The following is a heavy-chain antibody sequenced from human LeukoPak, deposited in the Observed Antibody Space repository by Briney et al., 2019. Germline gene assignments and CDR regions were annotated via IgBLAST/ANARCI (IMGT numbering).Heavy chain of an antibody. J-gene: IGHJ2*01. CDR2: VYHDVSP. CDR3: ARTGYDSSGYWYFDL. D-gene: IGHD3-22*01. V-gene: IGHV4-38-2*02. CDR1: SYSMSSGYY. Sequence: ASETLSLTCTVSSYSMSSGYYWGWIRQPPGQGLGWIGSVYHDVSPYYNPSLQGRVTISVDTSKNQFSLNLSSVTAADSAVYYCARTGYDSSGYWYFDLWGRGTLVTVSS.